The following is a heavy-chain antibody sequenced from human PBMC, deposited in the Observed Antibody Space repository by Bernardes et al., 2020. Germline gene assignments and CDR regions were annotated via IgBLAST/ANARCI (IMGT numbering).Heavy chain of an antibody. D-gene: IGHD2-2*01. J-gene: IGHJ4*02. V-gene: IGHV3-64D*06. Sequence: GGSLRLSCSASGFTFSTYPMHWVRQAPGKGLEYVSGIHTNGGKTYYADSVKGRFTISRDNSKNTMYLQMSSLRGDDTAVYYCVKDCSSTSCARFDYWGQGTLVTVSS. CDR1: GFTFSTYP. CDR2: IHTNGGKT. CDR3: VKDCSSTSCARFDY.